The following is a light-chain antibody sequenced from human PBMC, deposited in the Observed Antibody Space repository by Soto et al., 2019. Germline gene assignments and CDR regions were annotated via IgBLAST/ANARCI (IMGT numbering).Light chain of an antibody. CDR3: LQYRSALTGT. V-gene: IGKV3-20*01. CDR1: QRVSSSY. Sequence: EIVLTQSPGTLSLSPGERATLSCRASQRVSSSYLAWYQQKPGQAPMLLIYGASSSATGIPDRVRGSGSGREFTVTISRLEPEDFAGYYCLQYRSALTGTFGQRTKGAIK. CDR2: GAS. J-gene: IGKJ1*01.